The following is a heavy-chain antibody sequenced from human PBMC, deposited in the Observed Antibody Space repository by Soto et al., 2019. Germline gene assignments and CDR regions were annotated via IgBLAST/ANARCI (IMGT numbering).Heavy chain of an antibody. J-gene: IGHJ3*02. V-gene: IGHV3-23*01. D-gene: IGHD3-16*02. CDR2: ISGSGGST. Sequence: LRLSCAASGFTFSSYAMSWVRQAPGKGLEWVSAISGSGGSTYYADSVKGRFTISRDNSKNTLYLQMNSLRAEDTAVYYCAKRITFGGVIQQDAFDIWGQGTMVTVSS. CDR1: GFTFSSYA. CDR3: AKRITFGGVIQQDAFDI.